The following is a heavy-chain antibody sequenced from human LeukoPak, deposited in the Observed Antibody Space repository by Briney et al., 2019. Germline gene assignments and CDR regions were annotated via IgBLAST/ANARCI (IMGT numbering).Heavy chain of an antibody. D-gene: IGHD6-13*01. CDR3: ARAPRNSSTMLDF. CDR2: INPDGGST. CDR1: GYTFTSYW. Sequence: ASVKVSCKASGYTFTSYWIQWVRQAPGQGLEWMGLINPDGGSTAYAHRFQGRVIMARDTSTSTAYMDLSSLRSEDTAVYHCARAPRNSSTMLDFWGQGTLVTISS. J-gene: IGHJ4*02. V-gene: IGHV1-46*01.